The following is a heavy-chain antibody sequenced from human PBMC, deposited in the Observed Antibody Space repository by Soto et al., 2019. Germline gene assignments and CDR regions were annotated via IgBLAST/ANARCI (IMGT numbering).Heavy chain of an antibody. J-gene: IGHJ4*02. CDR1: GGSFSGYY. V-gene: IGHV4-34*01. CDR3: AIQIYGDPTCNYFDY. CDR2: INHSGST. Sequence: QVQLQQWGAGLLKPSETLSLTCAVYGGSFSGYYWSWISQPPGKGLEWIGEINHSGSTNYNPSLKSRVTISVDTSKNQFSLKLSSVTAADTAVYYCAIQIYGDPTCNYFDYWCQGTLVTVSS. D-gene: IGHD4-17*01.